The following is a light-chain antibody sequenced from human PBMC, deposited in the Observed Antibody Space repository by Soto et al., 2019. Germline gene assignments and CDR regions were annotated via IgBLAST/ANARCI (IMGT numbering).Light chain of an antibody. V-gene: IGKV3-20*01. J-gene: IGKJ3*01. CDR3: QQYGSYSFT. Sequence: EIVLTQSPGTLSLSPGERATLSCRASQSVISSYLAWYQQKPGQAPRLLIYGASSMATGIPDRFSGSGSGTDFTLTISRLEPEDFAVYYCQQYGSYSFTFGPGTKVDIK. CDR1: QSVISSY. CDR2: GAS.